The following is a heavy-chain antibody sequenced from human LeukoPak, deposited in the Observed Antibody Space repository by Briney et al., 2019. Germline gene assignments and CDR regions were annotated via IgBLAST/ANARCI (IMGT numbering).Heavy chain of an antibody. CDR1: GYSFTNYW. CDR2: TYSGDSDT. J-gene: IGHJ4*02. Sequence: GESLKISCKGSGYSFTNYWIAWVRQMPGKGLEWMGITYSGDSDTRYSPSFQGQVTISADKSISTAYLQWSSLKASDTAMYYCAKSGGYTTSSDFDYWGQGTLVTVSS. CDR3: AKSGGYTTSSDFDY. V-gene: IGHV5-51*01. D-gene: IGHD6-6*01.